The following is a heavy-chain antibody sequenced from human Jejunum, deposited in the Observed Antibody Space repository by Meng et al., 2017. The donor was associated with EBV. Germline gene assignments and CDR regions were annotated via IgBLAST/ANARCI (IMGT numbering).Heavy chain of an antibody. CDR3: TRGSTGAFNA. J-gene: IGHJ5*02. CDR2: THYSETS. Sequence: QLRLQESGSGRVKPWDTLSLTCPVTGDSVRSYYWSWIRQSPEKGLEWIGYTHYSETSIYSPSLMSRATISVDTSNSQFSLKLNSVTAADTAIYYCTRGSTGAFNAWGQGILVTVAS. D-gene: IGHD1-26*01. V-gene: IGHV4-59*02. CDR1: GDSVRSYY.